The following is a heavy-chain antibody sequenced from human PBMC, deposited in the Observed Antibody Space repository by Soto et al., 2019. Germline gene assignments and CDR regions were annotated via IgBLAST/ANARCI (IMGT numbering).Heavy chain of an antibody. Sequence: QVQLVQSGAEVKKPGASVKVSCKASGYTFTTYGINWVRQAPGQGLEWMGWISAFNGNTNYAQKLQGRVTMTTDTSKSKANMELSSLRSDETSVHYCARVWAGTTFAYYYGMDVWGQGTTVTVSS. CDR1: GYTFTTYG. V-gene: IGHV1-18*01. J-gene: IGHJ6*02. CDR3: ARVWAGTTFAYYYGMDV. CDR2: ISAFNGNT. D-gene: IGHD1-1*01.